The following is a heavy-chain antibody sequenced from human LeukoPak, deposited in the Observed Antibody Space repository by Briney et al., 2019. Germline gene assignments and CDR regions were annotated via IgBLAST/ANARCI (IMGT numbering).Heavy chain of an antibody. V-gene: IGHV4-30-2*01. CDR2: IYHSGST. CDR3: ASGVNDILTGYYYYYYMDV. Sequence: ASQTLSLTCTVAGGSISSGGYYWSWIQQPPGKGLEWIGYIYHSGSTYYNPSLKSRVTISVDRSKNQFSLKLSSVTAADTAVYYCASGVNDILTGYYYYYYMDVWGKGTTVTVSS. J-gene: IGHJ6*03. D-gene: IGHD3-9*01. CDR1: GGSISSGGYY.